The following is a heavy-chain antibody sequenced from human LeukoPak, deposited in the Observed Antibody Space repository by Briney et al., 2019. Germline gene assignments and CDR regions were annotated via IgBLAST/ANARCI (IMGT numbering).Heavy chain of an antibody. CDR1: GGSISSYY. CDR3: ARHSICFDP. V-gene: IGHV4-59*08. CDR2: ISYSGST. J-gene: IGHJ5*02. Sequence: SETLSLTCTVSGGSISSYYWSWIRQPPGKGLEWIGYISYSGSTSYNPSLKSRVTISVDTSKNQFSLKLTSVTAADTAVYYCARHSICFDPWGQGTLVTVSS.